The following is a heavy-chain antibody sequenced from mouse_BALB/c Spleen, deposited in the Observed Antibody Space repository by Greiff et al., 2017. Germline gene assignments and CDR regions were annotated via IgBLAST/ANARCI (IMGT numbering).Heavy chain of an antibody. D-gene: IGHD2-14*01. Sequence: EVQGVESGGGLVKPGGSLKLSCAASGFTFSDYYMYWVRQTPEKRLEWVATISDGGSYTYYPDSVKGRFTISRDNAKNNLYLQMSSLKSEDTAMYYCARSYRYDVAMDYWGQGTSVTVSS. V-gene: IGHV5-4*02. J-gene: IGHJ4*01. CDR2: ISDGGSYT. CDR3: ARSYRYDVAMDY. CDR1: GFTFSDYY.